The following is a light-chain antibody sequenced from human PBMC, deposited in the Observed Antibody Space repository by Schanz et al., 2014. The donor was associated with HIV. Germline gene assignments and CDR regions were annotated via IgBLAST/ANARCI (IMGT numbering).Light chain of an antibody. CDR1: SSDIGAYNY. Sequence: QSALTQPASVSGSPGQSITISCTGTSSDIGAYNYVSWYQQHPGKAPKLMIYDVSNRPSGVSNRFSGSKSGNTASLTISGLQAEDEADYYCSSYTTTNTGLFGGGSKLTVL. J-gene: IGLJ3*02. CDR2: DVS. CDR3: SSYTTTNTGL. V-gene: IGLV2-14*01.